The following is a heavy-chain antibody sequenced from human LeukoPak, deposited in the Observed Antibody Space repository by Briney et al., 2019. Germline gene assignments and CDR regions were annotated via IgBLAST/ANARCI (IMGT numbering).Heavy chain of an antibody. D-gene: IGHD3-22*01. J-gene: IGHJ5*02. Sequence: PSETLSLTCTVSGASVSNYYWSWIRQTPGKGLEWIGYTYHSDTTNYNPSLKSRVTMSVETSKNQVSLNLTSVTAADTGVYYCARGVHYHDGSALPRLFDPWGQGTLVTVSS. CDR2: TYHSDTT. CDR3: ARGVHYHDGSALPRLFDP. CDR1: GASVSNYY. V-gene: IGHV4-59*02.